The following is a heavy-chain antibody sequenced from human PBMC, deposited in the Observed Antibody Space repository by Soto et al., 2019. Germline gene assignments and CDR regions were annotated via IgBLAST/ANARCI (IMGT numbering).Heavy chain of an antibody. Sequence: QVQLVQSGAEVKKPGSSVKVSCKTSGGTFRTSAISWVRQAPGQGLEWMGGIMPVFPTPDYAQKFQGRVTITADESKSKAYMELSSRRSEDTAVYYCARDKDRQQLGGNYYYIMDVWGQGTTVTVSS. J-gene: IGHJ6*01. CDR2: IMPVFPTP. CDR3: ARDKDRQQLGGNYYYIMDV. V-gene: IGHV1-69*12. D-gene: IGHD3-3*02. CDR1: GGTFRTSA.